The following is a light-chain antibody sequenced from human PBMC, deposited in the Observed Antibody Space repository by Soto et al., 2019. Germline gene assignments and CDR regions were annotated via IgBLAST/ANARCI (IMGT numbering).Light chain of an antibody. J-gene: IGLJ3*02. V-gene: IGLV2-8*01. Sequence: QSALTQPPSASGSPGQSATISCTGTSSDVGAYNYVSWYQQHAGKAPKLVIYEVTKRPSGVPDRFSGSKSANTASLTVSGLQAEDEADYYCSSFASSNTGVFGGGTKLTVL. CDR1: SSDVGAYNY. CDR2: EVT. CDR3: SSFASSNTGV.